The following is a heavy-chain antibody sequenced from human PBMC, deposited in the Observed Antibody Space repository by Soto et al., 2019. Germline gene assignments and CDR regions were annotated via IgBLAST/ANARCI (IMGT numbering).Heavy chain of an antibody. V-gene: IGHV3-23*01. CDR3: AKDHAAIEVNWFDP. Sequence: GGSLRLSCAASGFTFSSYAMSWVRQAPGKGLEWVSAISGSGGSTYYADSVRGRFTISRDNSKNTLYLQMNSLRAEDTAVYYCAKDHAAIEVNWFDPWGQGTLVTVSS. J-gene: IGHJ5*02. CDR1: GFTFSSYA. CDR2: ISGSGGST. D-gene: IGHD2-2*01.